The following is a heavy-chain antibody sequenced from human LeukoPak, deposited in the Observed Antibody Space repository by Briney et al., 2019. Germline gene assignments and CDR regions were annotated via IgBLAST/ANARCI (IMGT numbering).Heavy chain of an antibody. Sequence: VASVKVSCKASGGTFSSYAISLVRQAPGQGLEWMGGIIPIFGTANYAQKFKGRVTITTDDSTSTACMELGSLRSEDSAVYYCARGRGYSSSYSVYYYYMDVWGRGPTVTVSS. CDR2: IIPIFGTA. J-gene: IGHJ6*03. D-gene: IGHD6-6*01. CDR3: ARGRGYSSSYSVYYYYMDV. CDR1: GGTFSSYA. V-gene: IGHV1-69*05.